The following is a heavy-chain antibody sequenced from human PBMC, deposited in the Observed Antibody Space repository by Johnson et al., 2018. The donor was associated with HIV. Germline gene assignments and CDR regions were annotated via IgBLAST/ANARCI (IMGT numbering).Heavy chain of an antibody. CDR1: GFTFSSYG. J-gene: IGHJ3*02. D-gene: IGHD5-24*01. V-gene: IGHV3-30*02. Sequence: QVQLVESGGGVVQPGGSLRLSCAASGFTFSSYGMHWVRQAPGKGLEWVAFIRYDGSNKYYADSVKGRFTISRDNSKNTLYLQMNSLRAEDTAVYYCAKDGVKMPFTDPDAFDIWGQGTMVTVSS. CDR3: AKDGVKMPFTDPDAFDI. CDR2: IRYDGSNK.